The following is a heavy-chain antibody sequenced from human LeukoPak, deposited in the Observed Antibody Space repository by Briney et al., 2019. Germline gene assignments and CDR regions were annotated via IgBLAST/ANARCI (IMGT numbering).Heavy chain of an antibody. CDR2: ISGSGGST. Sequence: PGGSLRLSCAASGFTFSSYAMSWVRQAPGKGLEWVSAISGSGGSTYYADSVKGRFTISRDNSKNTLYLQMNSLRAEDTAVYYCARDPGLCTGGSCYDYWGQGTLVAVSS. D-gene: IGHD2-15*01. V-gene: IGHV3-23*01. J-gene: IGHJ4*02. CDR3: ARDPGLCTGGSCYDY. CDR1: GFTFSSYA.